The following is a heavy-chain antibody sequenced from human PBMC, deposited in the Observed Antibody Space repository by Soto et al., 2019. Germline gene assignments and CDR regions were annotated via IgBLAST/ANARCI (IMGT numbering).Heavy chain of an antibody. CDR1: GYTFTSYA. CDR2: INAGNGNT. J-gene: IGHJ3*02. V-gene: IGHV1-3*01. D-gene: IGHD2-15*01. Sequence: ASVKVSCKASGYTFTSYAMHWVRQAPGQRLEWMGWINAGNGNTKYSQKFQGRVTITRDTSASTAYMELSSLRSEDTAVYYCAREQVAGDAFDIWGQGTMVTVS. CDR3: AREQVAGDAFDI.